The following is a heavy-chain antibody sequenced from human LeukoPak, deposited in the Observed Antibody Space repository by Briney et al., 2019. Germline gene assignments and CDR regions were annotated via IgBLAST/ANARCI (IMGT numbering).Heavy chain of an antibody. CDR3: AKDISSGDGPFDP. J-gene: IGHJ5*02. Sequence: GGSLRLSCAASGFTFDDYTMHWVRQAPGKGLEWVSLISWDGGSTYYADSVKGRFTISGDNSKNSLYLQMNSLRTEDTALYYCAKDISSGDGPFDPWGQGTLVTVSS. V-gene: IGHV3-43*01. CDR2: ISWDGGST. D-gene: IGHD5-24*01. CDR1: GFTFDDYT.